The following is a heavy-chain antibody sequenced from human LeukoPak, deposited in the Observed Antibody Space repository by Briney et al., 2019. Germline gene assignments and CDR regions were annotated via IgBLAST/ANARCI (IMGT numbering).Heavy chain of an antibody. J-gene: IGHJ4*02. CDR2: INSDGSST. CDR3: ARGGYSSDY. V-gene: IGHV3-74*01. Sequence: GGSLRLSCAASGCAFSQYWMQWVRQAPGKGLVWVSRINSDGSSTSYADSVKGRFTISRGNAKNTLLLQMNILRAEDTAVYYCARGGYSSDYWGQGTLVTVSS. CDR1: GCAFSQYW. D-gene: IGHD5-18*01.